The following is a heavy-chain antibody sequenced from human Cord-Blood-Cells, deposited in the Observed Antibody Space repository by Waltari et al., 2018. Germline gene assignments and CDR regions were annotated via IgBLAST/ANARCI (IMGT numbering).Heavy chain of an antibody. Sequence: QVQLQQWGAGLLKPSETLSLTCAVYGGSFSGYYWSWIRQPPGKGLEWIGEINHSGSTNYNPSLKSRVTISVDTSKNQFSLKLSSVTAADTAVYYCARGIRGDWYFDLWGRGTLVTVSS. J-gene: IGHJ2*01. CDR2: INHSGST. CDR3: ARGIRGDWYFDL. V-gene: IGHV4-34*01. CDR1: GGSFSGYY.